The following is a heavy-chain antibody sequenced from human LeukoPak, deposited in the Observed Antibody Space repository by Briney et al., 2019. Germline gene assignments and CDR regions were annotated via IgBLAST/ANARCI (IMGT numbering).Heavy chain of an antibody. CDR3: ARGRHYDIYFDY. CDR1: EFTFYSFP. J-gene: IGHJ4*02. V-gene: IGHV3-21*01. Sequence: GGSLKLSFEPSEFTFYSFPMAYAPQAPGNGLEWVSSISSSSSYIYYADSVKGRFTISRDNAKNSLYLQMNSLRAEDTAVYYCARGRHYDIYFDYWGQGTLVTVSS. CDR2: ISSSSSYI. D-gene: IGHD3-9*01.